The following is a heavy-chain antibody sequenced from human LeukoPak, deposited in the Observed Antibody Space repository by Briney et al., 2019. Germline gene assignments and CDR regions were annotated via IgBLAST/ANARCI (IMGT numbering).Heavy chain of an antibody. CDR3: ARDTQRRTGAFDI. D-gene: IGHD1-1*01. V-gene: IGHV3-7*01. Sequence: PGGSLRLSCAASGFTFSSYWMSWVRQAPGKGLEWVANIKQDGSEKHYVDSVKGRFTISRDNAKNSLYLQMNSLRAEDTAVYYCARDTQRRTGAFDIWGQGTMVTVSS. CDR2: IKQDGSEK. J-gene: IGHJ3*02. CDR1: GFTFSSYW.